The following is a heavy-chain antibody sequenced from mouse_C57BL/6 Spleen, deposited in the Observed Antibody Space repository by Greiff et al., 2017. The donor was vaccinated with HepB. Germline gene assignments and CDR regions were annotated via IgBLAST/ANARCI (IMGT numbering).Heavy chain of an antibody. CDR2: IDPSDSYT. V-gene: IGHV1-50*01. CDR1: GYTFTSYW. Sequence: QVQLKQPGAELVKPGASVKLSCKASGYTFTSYWMQWVKQRPGQGLEWIGEIDPSDSYTNYNQKFKGKATLTVDTSSSTAYMQLSSLTSEDSAVYYCARKDYDWYFDVWGTGTTVTVSS. CDR3: ARKDYDWYFDV. J-gene: IGHJ1*03. D-gene: IGHD2-4*01.